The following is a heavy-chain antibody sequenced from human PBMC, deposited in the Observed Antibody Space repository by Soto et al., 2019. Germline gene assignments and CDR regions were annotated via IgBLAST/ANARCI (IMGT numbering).Heavy chain of an antibody. CDR1: GGSISSGGYY. J-gene: IGHJ4*02. CDR3: AREAGYGDLYYFDY. V-gene: IGHV4-31*03. D-gene: IGHD4-17*01. CDR2: IYYSGST. Sequence: SETLSLTCTVSGGSISSGGYYWSWIRQHPGKGLEWIGYIYYSGSTYYNPSLKSRVTISVDTSKNQFSLKLSSVTAADTAVYYCAREAGYGDLYYFDYWGQGTLVTVSS.